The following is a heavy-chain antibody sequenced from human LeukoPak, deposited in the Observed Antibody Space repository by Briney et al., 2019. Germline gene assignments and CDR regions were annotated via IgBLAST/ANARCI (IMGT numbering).Heavy chain of an antibody. J-gene: IGHJ5*02. Sequence: PSETLSLTCTVSGDSISSGAYYWSWIRQPAGKGLEWIGRISTDGSTNYNPSLKSRVTMSVDASDNHFSLKLNSVPAADTAVYYCAKGAGPPWFDPWGQGTLVTVSS. CDR1: GDSISSGAYY. D-gene: IGHD6-19*01. CDR2: ISTDGST. CDR3: AKGAGPPWFDP. V-gene: IGHV4-61*02.